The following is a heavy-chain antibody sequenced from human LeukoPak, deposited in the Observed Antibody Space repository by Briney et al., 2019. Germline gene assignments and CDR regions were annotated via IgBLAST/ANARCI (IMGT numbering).Heavy chain of an antibody. CDR3: ARRHDYYYGSGSHNNWFDP. Sequence: SETLSLTCAVYGGSFSGYYWSWIRQPPGKGLEWIGEINHSGSTNYNPSLESRVTTSVDTSKNQFSLKLSSVTAADTAVYYCARRHDYYYGSGSHNNWFDPWGLGTLVTVSS. D-gene: IGHD3-10*01. J-gene: IGHJ5*02. V-gene: IGHV4-34*01. CDR1: GGSFSGYY. CDR2: INHSGST.